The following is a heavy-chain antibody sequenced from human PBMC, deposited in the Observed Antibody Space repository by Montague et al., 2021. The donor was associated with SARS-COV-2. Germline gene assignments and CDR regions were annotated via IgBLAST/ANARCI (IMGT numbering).Heavy chain of an antibody. CDR2: IYYSGCT. CDR1: GDSISRYY. D-gene: IGHD1-26*01. V-gene: IGHV4-59*08. CDR3: ARHTGATHSFFDY. J-gene: IGHJ4*02. Sequence: SETLSLTCTVSGDSISRYYWSWIRQPPGKGLEWIGYIYYSGCTNYNPSLKSRVTISVDTSKNQFSLKLSAVTAADTAAYYCARHTGATHSFFDYWGQGTLVTVSS.